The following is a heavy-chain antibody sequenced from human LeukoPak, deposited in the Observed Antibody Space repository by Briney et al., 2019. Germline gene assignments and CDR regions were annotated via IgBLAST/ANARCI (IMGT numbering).Heavy chain of an antibody. CDR3: SRESGPYCPFGN. CDR1: GGSISNYY. CDR2: IYSSGTT. Sequence: SETLSLTCHLSGGSISNYYWTWIRQPAGKGLEWIGRIYSSGTTTNNPSLKSRVAMSVDTSRNQSSLKLSSVTAADTAVYYCSRESGPYCPFGNWGQGTLVAVTS. J-gene: IGHJ4*02. D-gene: IGHD1-26*01. V-gene: IGHV4-4*07.